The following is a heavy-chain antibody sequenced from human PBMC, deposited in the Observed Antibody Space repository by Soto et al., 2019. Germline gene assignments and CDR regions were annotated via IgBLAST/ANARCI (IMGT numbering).Heavy chain of an antibody. CDR1: GDTISSYA. V-gene: IGHV1-18*01. J-gene: IGHJ3*02. CDR3: ARVPHSGYSYADDAFDI. CDR2: ISAYSGNT. Sequence: ASVKVSCKACGDTISSYAITWVRQAPGQGLEWMAWISAYSGNTNYAQKFQGWVTMTRDTSISTAYMELSRLRSDDTAVYYCARVPHSGYSYADDAFDIWGQGTMVTVSS. D-gene: IGHD5-18*01.